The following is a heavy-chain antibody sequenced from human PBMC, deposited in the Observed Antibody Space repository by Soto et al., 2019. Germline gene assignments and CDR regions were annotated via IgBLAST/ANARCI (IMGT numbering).Heavy chain of an antibody. CDR3: PRAHVRLQLGSSDY. CDR1: GYSFTGYF. J-gene: IGHJ4*02. V-gene: IGHV1-2*02. CDR2: TNPKSGVT. D-gene: IGHD6-25*01. Sequence: QVQLVQSGAEVKKPGASVKVSCKASGYSFTGYFMHWVRQVPGQGLEWMGWTNPKSGVTKYPQKFQGRRTMTRDTSISPAYTELTRLRSVDTAVYYCPRAHVRLQLGSSDYWGQGTLVSVSS.